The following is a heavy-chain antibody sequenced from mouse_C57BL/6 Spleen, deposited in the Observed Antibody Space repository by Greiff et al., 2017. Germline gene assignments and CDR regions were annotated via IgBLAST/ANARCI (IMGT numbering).Heavy chain of an antibody. V-gene: IGHV1-69*01. Sequence: QVQLQQPGAELVMPGASVKLSCKASGYTFTSYWMHWVKQRPGQGLEWIGEIDPSDSDTNYNQKFKGKSTLTVDKSSSTAYMQLSSLTSDDSTVYYCARMWRGFDYWGQGTTLTVSS. CDR3: ARMWRGFDY. J-gene: IGHJ2*01. CDR1: GYTFTSYW. CDR2: IDPSDSDT.